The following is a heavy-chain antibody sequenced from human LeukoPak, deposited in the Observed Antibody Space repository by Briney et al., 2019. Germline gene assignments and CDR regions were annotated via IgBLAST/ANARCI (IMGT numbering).Heavy chain of an antibody. V-gene: IGHV3-11*01. CDR2: ISSSGSTI. CDR1: GFTFSDYY. J-gene: IGHJ6*02. CDR3: ARDPDPITFGGVIVCYYYGMDV. D-gene: IGHD3-16*02. Sequence: PGGSLRLSCAASGFTFSDYYMSWIRQAPGKGLEWVSYISSSGSTIYYADSVKGRFTISRDNAKNSLYLQMNSLRAEDTAVYYCARDPDPITFGGVIVCYYYGMDVWGQGTTVTVSS.